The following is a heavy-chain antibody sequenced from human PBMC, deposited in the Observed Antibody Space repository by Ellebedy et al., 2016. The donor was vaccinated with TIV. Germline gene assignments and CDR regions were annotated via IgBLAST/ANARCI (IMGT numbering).Heavy chain of an antibody. J-gene: IGHJ6*03. V-gene: IGHV4-34*01. CDR1: GGSFSGYY. CDR3: ARDRRGSVTYYYYYMDV. Sequence: SETLSLTXAVYGGSFSGYYWGWIRQPPGKGLEWIGSIYYSGSTYYNPSLKSRVAMSVDTSKNQFSLKLSSVTAADTAVYYCARDRRGSVTYYYYYMDVWGKGTTVTVSS. D-gene: IGHD4-11*01. CDR2: IYYSGST.